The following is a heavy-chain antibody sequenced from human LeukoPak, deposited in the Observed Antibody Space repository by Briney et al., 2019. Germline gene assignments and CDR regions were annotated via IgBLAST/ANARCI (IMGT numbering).Heavy chain of an antibody. CDR1: GASISSYY. V-gene: IGHV4-59*01. Sequence: SETLSLTCTVSGASISSYYWSWIRQPPGKGLEWIGYIYYSGSTNYNPSLKSRVTISVDTSKNQFSLKLSSVTAADTAVYYCARGEADYGDNAPFDYWGQGTLVTVSS. D-gene: IGHD4-17*01. CDR2: IYYSGST. CDR3: ARGEADYGDNAPFDY. J-gene: IGHJ4*02.